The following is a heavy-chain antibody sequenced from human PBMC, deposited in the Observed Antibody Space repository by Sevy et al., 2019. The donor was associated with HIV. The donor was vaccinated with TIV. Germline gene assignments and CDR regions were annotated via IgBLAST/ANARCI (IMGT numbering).Heavy chain of an antibody. Sequence: ASVKVSCKASGYTFTGYYMHWVRQAPGQGLEWMGWINPNSGGTNYAQKFQGRVTMTRDTSISTAYMELSRLRSDDTAVYYCARDREYYGSGSYYNVGLHAFDIWGQGTMVTVSS. CDR1: GYTFTGYY. CDR2: INPNSGGT. J-gene: IGHJ3*02. V-gene: IGHV1-2*02. D-gene: IGHD3-10*01. CDR3: ARDREYYGSGSYYNVGLHAFDI.